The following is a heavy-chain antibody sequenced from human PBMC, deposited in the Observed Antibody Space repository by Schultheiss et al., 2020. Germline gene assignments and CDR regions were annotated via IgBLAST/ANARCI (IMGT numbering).Heavy chain of an antibody. Sequence: SETLSLTCAVYGGSFSGYYWSWIRQPPGKGLEWIGEINHSGSTNYNPSLKSRVTISVDTSKNQFSLKLSSVTAADTAVYFCARAGLGMYYYYGLDVWGQGTTVTVSS. D-gene: IGHD3-10*01. CDR1: GGSFSGYY. CDR2: INHSGST. CDR3: ARAGLGMYYYYGLDV. V-gene: IGHV4-34*01. J-gene: IGHJ6*02.